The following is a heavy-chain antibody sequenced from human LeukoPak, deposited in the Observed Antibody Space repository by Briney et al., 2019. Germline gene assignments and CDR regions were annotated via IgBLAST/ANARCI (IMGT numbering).Heavy chain of an antibody. V-gene: IGHV3-21*01. CDR3: AREYRRSSWDDAFDI. CDR2: ISSSSSHI. D-gene: IGHD6-13*01. CDR1: GFTFSSYE. Sequence: GGSLRLSCAASGFTFSSYEMNWVRQAPGKGLEWVSSISSSSSHIYYADSVKGRFTISRDNAKNSLYLQMNSLRAEDTAVYYCAREYRRSSWDDAFDIWGQGTMVTVSS. J-gene: IGHJ3*02.